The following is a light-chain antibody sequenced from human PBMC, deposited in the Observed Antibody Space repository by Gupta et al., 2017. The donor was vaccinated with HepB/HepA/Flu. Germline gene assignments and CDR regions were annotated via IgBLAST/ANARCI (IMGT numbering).Light chain of an antibody. Sequence: DIQMTQSPSSLSASVGDRVTITCRASQSISSYLNWYQQKPGKSPKLLIYAASSLQSGVPPRVSGSGSGTDVNLTISRLQPEDVATYDGQQSYSTPRTFGQGTKVEIK. CDR1: QSISSY. J-gene: IGKJ1*01. V-gene: IGKV1-39*01. CDR2: AAS. CDR3: QQSYSTPRT.